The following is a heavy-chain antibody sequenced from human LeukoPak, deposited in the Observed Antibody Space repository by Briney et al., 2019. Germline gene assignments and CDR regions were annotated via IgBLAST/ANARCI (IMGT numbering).Heavy chain of an antibody. V-gene: IGHV4-34*01. CDR3: AKNGQSGFSFDP. CDR2: GNHSGGT. J-gene: IGHJ5*02. Sequence: SETLSLTCAVYGGSFNGYYWSWIRQPPGKGLEWIGEGNHSGGTKYNPSLKSRVTISADSSKNQFSLKLTSVTAADTAVYYCAKNGQSGFSFDPWGRGTLVTVSS. D-gene: IGHD1-26*01. CDR1: GGSFNGYY.